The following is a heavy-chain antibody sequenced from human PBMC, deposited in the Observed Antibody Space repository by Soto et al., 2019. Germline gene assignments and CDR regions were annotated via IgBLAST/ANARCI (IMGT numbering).Heavy chain of an antibody. CDR1: GGSISSGGYY. J-gene: IGHJ4*02. CDR2: IYYSGST. D-gene: IGHD3-22*01. V-gene: IGHV4-31*03. Sequence: SETLSLTCTVSGGSISSGGYYWSWIRQHPGKGLEWIGYIYYSGSTYYNPSLKSRVTISVDTSKNQFSLKLSSVTAADTAVYYCAREQYYDSSGTRGAFAYWGQGTLVTVSS. CDR3: AREQYYDSSGTRGAFAY.